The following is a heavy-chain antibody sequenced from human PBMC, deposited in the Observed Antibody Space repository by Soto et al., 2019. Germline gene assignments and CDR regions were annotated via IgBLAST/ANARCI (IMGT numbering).Heavy chain of an antibody. CDR2: IYYSGST. Sequence: QLQLQESGPGLVKPSETLSLTCTVSGGSISSSSYYWGWIRQPPGKGLEWIGSIYYSGSTYYNPSLKSRVTISVDTSKNQFSLKLSSGTAADTAVYYCASTSIPPLGIGWGQGTLVTVSS. V-gene: IGHV4-39*01. CDR3: ASTSIPPLGIG. J-gene: IGHJ4*02. CDR1: GGSISSSSYY. D-gene: IGHD2-2*02.